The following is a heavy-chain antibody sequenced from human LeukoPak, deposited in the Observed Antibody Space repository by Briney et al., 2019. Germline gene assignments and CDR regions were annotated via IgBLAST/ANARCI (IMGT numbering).Heavy chain of an antibody. CDR1: GFTFSSYE. V-gene: IGHV3-48*03. Sequence: GGSLRLSCAASGFTFSSYEMNWVRQAPGKGLEWVSYISSSGSTIYYADSVKGRFTISRDNAKNSLYLQMNSLRAEDTAVYYCARVGYCSSTSCVKDAFDIWGQGTMVTVSS. J-gene: IGHJ3*02. CDR2: ISSSGSTI. CDR3: ARVGYCSSTSCVKDAFDI. D-gene: IGHD2-2*01.